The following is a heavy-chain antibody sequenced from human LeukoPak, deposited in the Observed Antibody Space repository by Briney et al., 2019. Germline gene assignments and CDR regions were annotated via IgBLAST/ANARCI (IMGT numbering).Heavy chain of an antibody. D-gene: IGHD4-17*01. Sequence: SETLSLTCAVYGGSFSGYYWSWIRQPPGKGLEWIGEINHSGSTNYNPSLKSRVTISVDTSKNQFSLELSSVTAADTAVYYCARGQMTTVTPNFDYWGQGTLVTVSS. V-gene: IGHV4-34*01. CDR3: ARGQMTTVTPNFDY. J-gene: IGHJ4*02. CDR1: GGSFSGYY. CDR2: INHSGST.